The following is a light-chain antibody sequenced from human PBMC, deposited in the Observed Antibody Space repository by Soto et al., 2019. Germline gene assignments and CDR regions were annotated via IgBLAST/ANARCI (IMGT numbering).Light chain of an antibody. Sequence: EIVLTQSPATLSLSPGERATLSCRASQSVSRYLAWYQHKPGQAPRLLIYDASNSATGLPVRFSGSGSGTDFTRTTSSLEPEDFAVYYCQQRGTLPYTFGQGTNLEIK. CDR1: QSVSRY. CDR2: DAS. V-gene: IGKV3-11*01. J-gene: IGKJ2*01. CDR3: QQRGTLPYT.